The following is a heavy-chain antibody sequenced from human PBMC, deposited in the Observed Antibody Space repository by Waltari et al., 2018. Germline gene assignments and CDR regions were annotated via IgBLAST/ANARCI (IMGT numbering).Heavy chain of an antibody. CDR3: AKGDYYGLDS. V-gene: IGHV3-23*04. Sequence: EVQLVETGGGLVQPGGYLRLPCADSGFTFSSYAMPWVRQAPGKGLEWISAINSGGGRTYYADFVKGRFTISRDNSKNTLSLQRNSLRAEDTAVYYCAKGDYYGLDSWGQGVVVTVSS. CDR2: INSGGGRT. CDR1: GFTFSSYA. J-gene: IGHJ6*02.